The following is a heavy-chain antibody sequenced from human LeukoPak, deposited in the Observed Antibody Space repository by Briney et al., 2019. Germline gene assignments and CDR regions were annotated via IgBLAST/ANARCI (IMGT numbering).Heavy chain of an antibody. Sequence: ASVKVSCKVSGYTLTELSMHWVRQAPGKGLEWMGGFDPEDGETIYAQKFQDRVTMTEDTSTDTAYMELSSLRSEDTAVYYCATAPNWNDAPFDYWGQGTLVTVSS. D-gene: IGHD1-20*01. CDR3: ATAPNWNDAPFDY. CDR1: GYTLTELS. CDR2: FDPEDGET. V-gene: IGHV1-24*01. J-gene: IGHJ4*02.